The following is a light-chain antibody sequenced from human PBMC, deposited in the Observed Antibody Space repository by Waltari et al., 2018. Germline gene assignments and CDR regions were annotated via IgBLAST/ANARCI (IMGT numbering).Light chain of an antibody. CDR2: EDT. Sequence: SYELTQPPSVSVSTGQTARITCSGDALPKKYGYWYQQKSGQAPVLVIYEDTKRPSGIPERVAGSCSGTVATLTIRGAQVEDDADYYCYSTDTSGHERVFGGGTRLTVL. J-gene: IGLJ3*02. CDR3: YSTDTSGHERV. CDR1: ALPKKY. V-gene: IGLV3-10*01.